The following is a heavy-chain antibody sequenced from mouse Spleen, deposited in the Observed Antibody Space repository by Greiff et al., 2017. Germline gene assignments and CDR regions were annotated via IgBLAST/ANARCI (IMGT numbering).Heavy chain of an antibody. Sequence: EVKLVESGGGLVQPKGSLKLSCAASGFSFNTYAMNWVRQAPGKGLEWVARIRSKSNNYATYYADSVKDRFTISRDDSESMLYLQMNNLKTEDTAMYYCVRQLGLRFDYWGQGTTLTVSS. D-gene: IGHD3-1*01. CDR2: IRSKSNNYAT. V-gene: IGHV10-1*01. J-gene: IGHJ2*01. CDR1: GFSFNTYA. CDR3: VRQLGLRFDY.